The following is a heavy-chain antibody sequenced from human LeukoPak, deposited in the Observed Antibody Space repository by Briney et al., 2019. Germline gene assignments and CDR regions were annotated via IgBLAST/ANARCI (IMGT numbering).Heavy chain of an antibody. CDR3: ARDHYDFWSGYYWFDY. V-gene: IGHV1-3*03. D-gene: IGHD3-3*01. CDR1: GYTFTSYA. CDR2: INAGNGNT. J-gene: IGHJ4*02. Sequence: ASVKVSCKASGYTFTSYAMHWVRQAPGQRLEWMGWINAGNGNTKYSQEFQGRVTITRDTSASTAYMELSSLRSEDMAVYYCARDHYDFWSGYYWFDYWGQGTLVTVSS.